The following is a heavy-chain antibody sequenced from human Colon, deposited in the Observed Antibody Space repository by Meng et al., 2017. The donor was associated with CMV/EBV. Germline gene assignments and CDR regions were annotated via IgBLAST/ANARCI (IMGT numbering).Heavy chain of an antibody. V-gene: IGHV3-30*02. Sequence: GESLKISCAASGFSFNNYAMHWVRQAPGKGLEWVAFIRYDGSNKYYADSVKGRFTISRDNSKNTLYLQMNSLRAEDTAVYYCAKDRGEYFDYWGQGTLVTVSS. CDR2: IRYDGSNK. CDR3: AKDRGEYFDY. J-gene: IGHJ4*02. D-gene: IGHD3-10*01. CDR1: GFSFNNYA.